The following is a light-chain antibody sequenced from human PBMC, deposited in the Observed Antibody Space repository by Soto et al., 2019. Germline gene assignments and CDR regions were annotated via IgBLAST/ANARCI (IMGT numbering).Light chain of an antibody. CDR2: HAS. CDR1: QSISEW. Sequence: DIQMAQSPSTLPASVGDRVSSICRASQSISEWLAWYQQKPGTAPKVLINHASSLQSGVPSRFSGSGSGTEFTLTISSLQPDDFATYYCQQYNSYSFGQGTKVDIK. CDR3: QQYNSYS. J-gene: IGKJ1*01. V-gene: IGKV1-5*02.